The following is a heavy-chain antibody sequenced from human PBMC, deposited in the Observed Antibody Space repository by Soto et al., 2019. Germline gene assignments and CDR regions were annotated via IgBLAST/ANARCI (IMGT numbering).Heavy chain of an antibody. CDR3: ARDMYYYDSSGYPPDY. V-gene: IGHV1-18*01. CDR2: ISADNGNT. J-gene: IGHJ4*02. Sequence: TMKVSCKASGYTFTSYGISWVRQAPGQGFEWMGRISADNGNTNSAQKFQGRFTISRDNAKNSLYLQMNSLRAEDTAVYYCARDMYYYDSSGYPPDYCGQGTLVTVSS. D-gene: IGHD3-22*01. CDR1: GYTFTSYG.